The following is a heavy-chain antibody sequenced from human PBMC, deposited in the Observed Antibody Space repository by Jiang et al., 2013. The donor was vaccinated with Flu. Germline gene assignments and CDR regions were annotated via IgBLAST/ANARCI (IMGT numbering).Heavy chain of an antibody. J-gene: IGHJ4*02. D-gene: IGHD1-26*01. CDR1: GFTFSSYG. CDR3: AKDRLYSGSYKSFDY. Sequence: VQLLESGGGVVQPGGSLRLSCAASGFTFSSYGMHWVRQAPGKGLEWVAFIRYDGSNKYYADSVKGRFTISRDNSKNTLYLQMNSLRAEDTAVYYCAKDRLYSGSYKSFDYWGQGTLVTSPQ. V-gene: IGHV3-30*02. CDR2: IRYDGSNK.